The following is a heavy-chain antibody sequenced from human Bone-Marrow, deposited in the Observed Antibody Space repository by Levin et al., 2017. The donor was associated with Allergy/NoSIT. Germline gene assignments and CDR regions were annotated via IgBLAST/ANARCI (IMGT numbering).Heavy chain of an antibody. J-gene: IGHJ4*02. CDR2: IYNSGSA. Sequence: LRLSCTVSGGSIRSGDYYWTWIRQPPGKGLEWIGYIYNSGSAYYNASLKSRLTISLDTAKNLFSLNLSSVTGADTAVYYCARATTWAPQIDDWGRGTLVTVSS. CDR1: GGSIRSGDYY. CDR3: ARATTWAPQIDD. D-gene: IGHD1-14*01. V-gene: IGHV4-30-4*01.